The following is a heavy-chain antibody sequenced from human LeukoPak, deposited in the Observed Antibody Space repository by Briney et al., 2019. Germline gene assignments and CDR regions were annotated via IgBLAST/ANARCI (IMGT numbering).Heavy chain of an antibody. D-gene: IGHD1-26*01. V-gene: IGHV3-23*01. J-gene: IGHJ4*02. Sequence: GSLRLSCAASGFTFSSYDLSWVRQAPGKGLECVSAIRRGVGSTYYADSVKGRFTISRDNAKNSLYLQMNSLRAEDTALYYCAKGVGVTTPPDYWGQGTLVTVSS. CDR1: GFTFSSYD. CDR3: AKGVGVTTPPDY. CDR2: IRRGVGST.